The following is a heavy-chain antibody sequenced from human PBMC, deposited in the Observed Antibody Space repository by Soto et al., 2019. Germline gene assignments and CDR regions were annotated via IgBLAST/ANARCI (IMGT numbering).Heavy chain of an antibody. CDR1: GFTFSSYS. CDR2: ISSSSSYI. V-gene: IGHV3-21*01. J-gene: IGHJ6*02. CDR3: ARDCTNGVCYTPYYYGMDV. D-gene: IGHD2-8*01. Sequence: EVQLVESGGGLVKPGGSLRLSCAASGFTFSSYSMTWVRQAPGKGLEWVSSISSSSSYIYYADSVKGRFTISRDNAKNSLYLQMNSLRAEDTAVYYCARDCTNGVCYTPYYYGMDVWGQGTTVTVSS.